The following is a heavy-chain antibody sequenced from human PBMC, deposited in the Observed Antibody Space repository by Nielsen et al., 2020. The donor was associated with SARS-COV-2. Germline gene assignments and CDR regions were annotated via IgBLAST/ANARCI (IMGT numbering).Heavy chain of an antibody. CDR1: GFTFSKFA. J-gene: IGHJ4*02. CDR2: ISGSGSNT. V-gene: IGHV3-23*01. CDR3: ARNTFFDF. Sequence: GGSLRLSCVASGFTFSKFAMSWVRQAPGKGLEWVSAISGSGSNTYYIDSVKGRFTISEDSSKNTVSLQMNGLRAEDTAVYFCARNTFFDFWGQGTLVTVSS.